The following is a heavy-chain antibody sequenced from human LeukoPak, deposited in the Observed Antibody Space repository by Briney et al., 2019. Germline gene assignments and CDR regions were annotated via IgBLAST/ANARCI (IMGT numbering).Heavy chain of an antibody. V-gene: IGHV1-8*01. Sequence: ASVKVSCKASGYTFTSYDINWVRQATGQGLEWMGWMNPNSGNTGYAQKFQGRVTMTRNTSISTACMELSSLRSEDTAVYYCARILSGYSGYDSDYWGQGTLVTVSS. J-gene: IGHJ4*02. CDR1: GYTFTSYD. CDR3: ARILSGYSGYDSDY. D-gene: IGHD5-12*01. CDR2: MNPNSGNT.